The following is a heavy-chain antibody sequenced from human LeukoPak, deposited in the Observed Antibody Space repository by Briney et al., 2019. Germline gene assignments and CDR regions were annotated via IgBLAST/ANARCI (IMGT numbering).Heavy chain of an antibody. CDR1: GGSFSGYY. CDR3: ARGAGGYSGYDLGYFDY. D-gene: IGHD5-12*01. CDR2: INHSGST. V-gene: IGHV4-34*01. J-gene: IGHJ4*02. Sequence: PSETLSLTCAVYGGSFSGYYWSWIRQPPGKGLEWIGEINHSGSTNYNPSLKSRVTISVDTSKNQFSLKLSSVTAADTAVYYCARGAGGYSGYDLGYFDYWGQGTLVTVSS.